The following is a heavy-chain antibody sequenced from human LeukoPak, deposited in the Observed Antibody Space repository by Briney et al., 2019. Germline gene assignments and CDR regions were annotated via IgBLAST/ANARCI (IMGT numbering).Heavy chain of an antibody. D-gene: IGHD1-7*01. CDR3: AKDLSNWNYRGGGDY. CDR1: GFTFSSYA. V-gene: IGHV3-23*01. CDR2: ISGSGGST. Sequence: TGGSLRLSCAASGFTFSSYAMNWVRQAPGKGLERVSAISGSGGSTFYADSVKGRFTISRDNSKNTLYLQMNSLRAEDTAVYYCAKDLSNWNYRGGGDYWGQGTLVTVSS. J-gene: IGHJ4*02.